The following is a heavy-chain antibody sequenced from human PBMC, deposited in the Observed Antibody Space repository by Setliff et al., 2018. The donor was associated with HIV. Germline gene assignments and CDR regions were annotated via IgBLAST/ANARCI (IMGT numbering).Heavy chain of an antibody. J-gene: IGHJ4*02. CDR1: GFRFSTYG. CDR3: ARDSGTPVGATGPGY. CDR2: IWYDGSNK. D-gene: IGHD1-26*01. Sequence: GGSLRLSCVASGFRFSTYGMHWVRQAPGKGLGWVTFIWYDGSNKYYADSVKGRFTISRDNSKNTLYLQMDSLRVEDTAVYYCARDSGTPVGATGPGYWGQGTRGT. V-gene: IGHV3-33*01.